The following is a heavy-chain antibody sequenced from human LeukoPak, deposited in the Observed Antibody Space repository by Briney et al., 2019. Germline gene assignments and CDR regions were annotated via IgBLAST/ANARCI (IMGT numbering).Heavy chain of an antibody. J-gene: IGHJ4*02. CDR1: GGSISRGGYS. V-gene: IGHV4-61*08. Sequence: SETLSLTCAVSGGSISRGGYSWSWIRQPPGKGLEWIGYIYYSGSTNYNPSLKSRVTISVDTSKNQFSLKLSSVTAADTAVYYCARAEVGRDGYQIAYWGQGTLVTVSS. CDR2: IYYSGST. CDR3: ARAEVGRDGYQIAY. D-gene: IGHD5-24*01.